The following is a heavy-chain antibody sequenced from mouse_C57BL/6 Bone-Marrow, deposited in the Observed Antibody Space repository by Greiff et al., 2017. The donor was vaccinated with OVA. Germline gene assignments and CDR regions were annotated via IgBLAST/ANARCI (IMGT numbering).Heavy chain of an antibody. CDR1: GYSFTGYY. Sequence: EVQLQQSGPELVKPGASVKISCKASGYSFTGYYMNWVKQSPEKSLEWIGEINPSTGGTTYNQKFKAKATLTVDKSSSTAYIQLKSLTSEDAAVYYCAKTWFAYWGQGTLVTVSA. CDR3: AKTWFAY. J-gene: IGHJ3*01. CDR2: INPSTGGT. V-gene: IGHV1-42*01.